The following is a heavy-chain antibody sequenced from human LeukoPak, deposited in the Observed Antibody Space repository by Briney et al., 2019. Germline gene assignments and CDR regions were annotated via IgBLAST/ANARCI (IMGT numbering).Heavy chain of an antibody. CDR3: TGHHPRNTVDF. CDR1: GGSISSYY. V-gene: IGHV4-59*08. D-gene: IGHD2/OR15-2a*01. CDR2: ISDIGSI. Sequence: PSETLSLTCTVSGGSISSYYWSWIRQPPGKGLEWIAYISDIGSINYNPSLKSRVTISLDTSKNQFSLKLSSVTAADTAVYYCTGHHPRNTVDFWGQGTLVTVSS. J-gene: IGHJ4*02.